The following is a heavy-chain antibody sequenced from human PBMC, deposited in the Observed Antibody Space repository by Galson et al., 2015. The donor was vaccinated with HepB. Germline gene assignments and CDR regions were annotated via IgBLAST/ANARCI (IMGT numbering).Heavy chain of an antibody. CDR1: GFTFSSYA. D-gene: IGHD4-17*01. CDR2: ISGSGGST. CDR3: AKSDGDYREVYFQH. J-gene: IGHJ1*01. V-gene: IGHV3-23*01. Sequence: SLRLSCAASGFTFSSYAMSWVRQAPGKGLEWVSAISGSGGSTYYADSVKGRFTISRDNSKNTLYLQMNSLRVEDTAVYYCAKSDGDYREVYFQHWGQGTLVTVSS.